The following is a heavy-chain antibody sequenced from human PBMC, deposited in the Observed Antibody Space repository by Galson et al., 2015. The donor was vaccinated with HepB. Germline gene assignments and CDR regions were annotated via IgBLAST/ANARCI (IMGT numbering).Heavy chain of an antibody. CDR1: GFTFTSSA. J-gene: IGHJ6*02. Sequence: SVKVSCKASGFTFTSSAMQWVRQARGQRLEWIGWIVVGSGNTNYAQKFQGRVTITADESTSTAYMELSSLRSEDTAVYYCAREIYSSSWTVAGYYGMDVWGQGTTVTVSS. CDR3: AREIYSSSWTVAGYYGMDV. V-gene: IGHV1-58*02. D-gene: IGHD6-13*01. CDR2: IVVGSGNT.